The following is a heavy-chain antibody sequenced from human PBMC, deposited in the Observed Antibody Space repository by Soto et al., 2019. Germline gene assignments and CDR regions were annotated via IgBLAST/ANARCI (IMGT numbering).Heavy chain of an antibody. V-gene: IGHV1-69*01. J-gene: IGHJ6*02. CDR2: IIPIFGTA. CDR1: GGTFSSYA. Sequence: QVQLVQSGAEVKKPGSSVKVSCKASGGTFSSYAISWVRQAPGQGLEWMGGIIPIFGTANYAQKFQGRVTITADESTRTAYMELSSLRSEDTAVYYCARPGIAAAGKRGYYYGMDVWGQGTTVTVSS. D-gene: IGHD6-13*01. CDR3: ARPGIAAAGKRGYYYGMDV.